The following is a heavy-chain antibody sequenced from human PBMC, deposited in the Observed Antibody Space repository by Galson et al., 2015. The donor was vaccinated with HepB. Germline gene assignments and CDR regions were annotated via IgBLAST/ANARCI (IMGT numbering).Heavy chain of an antibody. D-gene: IGHD3-10*01. CDR1: GGSIRGYY. V-gene: IGHV4-59*12. CDR2: FYYSRIT. Sequence: SETLSLTCTVSGGSIRGYYWNWFRQPPGKGLEWIGFFYYSRITSYNPSLKSRVTISVDTSKNQFSLKLTSVTAADTAVYYCAKDLVWFVPPDAFDIWGQGTMVTVSS. J-gene: IGHJ3*02. CDR3: AKDLVWFVPPDAFDI.